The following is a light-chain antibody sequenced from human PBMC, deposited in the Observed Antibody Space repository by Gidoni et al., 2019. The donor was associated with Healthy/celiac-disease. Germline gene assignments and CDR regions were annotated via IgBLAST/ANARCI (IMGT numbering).Light chain of an antibody. CDR1: QSISSY. V-gene: IGKV1-39*01. CDR2: AAS. Sequence: DIQMIQSPSSLSASVGDRVTITCRASQSISSYLNWYQQKPGKAPKLLIYAASSLQSGVPSRFSGSGSGTDFTLTISSLQPEDFATYYCQQSYSTPFTFXEXTKVEI. CDR3: QQSYSTPFT. J-gene: IGKJ4*01.